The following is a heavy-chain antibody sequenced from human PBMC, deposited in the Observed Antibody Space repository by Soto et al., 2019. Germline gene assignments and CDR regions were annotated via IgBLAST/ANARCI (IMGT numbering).Heavy chain of an antibody. CDR3: ARSILVVTALDY. D-gene: IGHD2-21*02. CDR1: GYTFTSYA. V-gene: IGHV1-3*05. Sequence: QVQLVQSGAEEKKPGASVKESCKASGYTFTSYAMHWVRQAPGQRLEWMGWINAGNGNTKYSQKFQGRVTITRDTSASTAYMELSSLTSEDTAVYYCARSILVVTALDYWGQGTLVTVSS. J-gene: IGHJ4*02. CDR2: INAGNGNT.